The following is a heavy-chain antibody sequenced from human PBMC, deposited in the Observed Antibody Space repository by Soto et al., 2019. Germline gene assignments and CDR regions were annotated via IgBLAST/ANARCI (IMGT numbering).Heavy chain of an antibody. J-gene: IGHJ6*02. V-gene: IGHV1-18*01. CDR2: ISAYNGNT. CDR3: ASGSSGYPYYYGMDV. Sequence: APGQGLEWMGWISAYNGNTNYAQKLQGRVTMTTDTSTSTAYMELRSLRSDDTAVYYCASGSSGYPYYYGMDVWGQGTTVTVSS. D-gene: IGHD3-22*01.